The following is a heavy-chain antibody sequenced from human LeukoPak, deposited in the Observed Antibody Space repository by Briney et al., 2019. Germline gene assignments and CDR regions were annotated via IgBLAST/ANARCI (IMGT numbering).Heavy chain of an antibody. D-gene: IGHD4-17*01. CDR3: TTQLPASSMTTVIY. V-gene: IGHV3-15*01. CDR2: IKSKADGGTT. J-gene: IGHJ4*02. CDR1: GFTFRNAW. Sequence: GGSLRLSCAASGFTFRNAWMSWVRQGPGKGLEWVGRIKSKADGGTTDYAAPVKGRFTISRDDSKNTLYLQMNSLKTEDTAVYYCTTQLPASSMTTVIYWGQGSLVTVSS.